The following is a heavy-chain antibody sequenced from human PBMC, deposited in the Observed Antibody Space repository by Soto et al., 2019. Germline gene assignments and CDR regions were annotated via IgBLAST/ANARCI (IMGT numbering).Heavy chain of an antibody. CDR3: ARIAASGIVHDCDF. CDR2: ISAHSGNT. Sequence: QVQLVQSEGEVKKPGASVKISCRASGYTFTSYAINWVRQAPGQGLEWMGWISAHSGNTNYAQKVQGRVTMTTDTTTISAYMEVKSLRSDDTVILSCARIAASGIVHDCDFSGQGTRVTASS. V-gene: IGHV1-18*01. J-gene: IGHJ4*02. CDR1: GYTFTSYA. D-gene: IGHD6-13*01.